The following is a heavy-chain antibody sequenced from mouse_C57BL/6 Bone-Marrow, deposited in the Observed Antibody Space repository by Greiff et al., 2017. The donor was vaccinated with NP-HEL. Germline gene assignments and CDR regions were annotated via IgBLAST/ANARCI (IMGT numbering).Heavy chain of an antibody. Sequence: EVQLQQSWAELVRPGASVKLSCTASGFNIKDDYMHWVKQRPEQGLEWIGWIDPENGDTEYASKFQGKATITADTSSNTAYLQLSSLTSEDTAVYYCTTQGLLLDYWGQGTTLTVSS. CDR3: TTQGLLLDY. V-gene: IGHV14-4*01. D-gene: IGHD2-3*01. CDR1: GFNIKDDY. J-gene: IGHJ2*01. CDR2: IDPENGDT.